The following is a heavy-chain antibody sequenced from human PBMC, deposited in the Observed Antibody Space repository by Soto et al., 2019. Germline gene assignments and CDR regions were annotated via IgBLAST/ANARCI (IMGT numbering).Heavy chain of an antibody. CDR1: GFTFSDYY. CDR2: ISNSGTYT. D-gene: IGHD3-10*01. J-gene: IGHJ4*02. Sequence: QAQLVESGGDLVKPGGSLRLFCAASGFTFSDYYMTWIRQAPGKGLEWISYISNSGTYTNYADSVKGRFTISRDNAKNSLYLRMTGLRVEDTAVYYCVRGRGGDWGQGTLVTVSS. V-gene: IGHV3-11*06. CDR3: VRGRGGD.